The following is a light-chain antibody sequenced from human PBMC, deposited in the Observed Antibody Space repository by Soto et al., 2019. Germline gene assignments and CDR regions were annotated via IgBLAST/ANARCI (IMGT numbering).Light chain of an antibody. Sequence: EIVVTQSPGTLSLSPGERSTLSCRASQSVNSNCLAWYQHKPGQAPRLLIYGASTRATGIPDRFSGSGSGTDFTLTISRLEPEDFEVYYCQQYATSPPRYIFGQGTKLEIK. CDR3: QQYATSPPRYI. CDR1: QSVNSNC. CDR2: GAS. V-gene: IGKV3-20*01. J-gene: IGKJ2*01.